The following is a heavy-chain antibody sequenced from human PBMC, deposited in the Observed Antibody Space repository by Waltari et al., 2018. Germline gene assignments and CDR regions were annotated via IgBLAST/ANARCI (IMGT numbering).Heavy chain of an antibody. CDR1: GFTLTRFW. Sequence: EAQLVQSGGGLVQPGGSLTLSCAASGFTLTRFWITWIRQAPGQGLQWVAHIGPDGSDKYYVDSVKGRFTISRDNAENSLLLQMSSLRVEDTALYYCVGWNDPINSWGQGTLVAVSS. V-gene: IGHV3-7*01. J-gene: IGHJ4*02. CDR2: IGPDGSDK. D-gene: IGHD1-1*01. CDR3: VGWNDPINS.